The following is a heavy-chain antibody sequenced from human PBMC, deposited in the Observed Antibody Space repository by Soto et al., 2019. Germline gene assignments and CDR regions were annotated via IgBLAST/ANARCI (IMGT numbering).Heavy chain of an antibody. V-gene: IGHV1-2*02. CDR2: INPNSGGT. J-gene: IGHJ4*02. CDR1: GYTFTGYY. D-gene: IGHD1-26*01. CDR3: ARFVRHQLPTIDY. Sequence: ASVKVSCKASGYTFTGYYMHWVRQAPGQGLEWMGWINPNSGGTNYAQKFQGRVTMTRGTSISTAYMELSRLRSADTAVYYCARFVRHQLPTIDYWGQGALVTVSS.